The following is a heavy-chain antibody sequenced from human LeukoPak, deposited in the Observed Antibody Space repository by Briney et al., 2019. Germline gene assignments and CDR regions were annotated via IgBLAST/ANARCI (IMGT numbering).Heavy chain of an antibody. J-gene: IGHJ1*01. CDR1: GGTFSSYA. CDR2: MNPNSGNS. Sequence: ASVKVSCKASGGTFSSYAISWVRQAPGQGLEWMGWMNPNSGNSGFAQKFQGRVIMTRNTSIATAYMEVTNLRFDDTAVYYCVDPDRWGQGTLVTVSS. V-gene: IGHV1-8*02. CDR3: VDPDR. D-gene: IGHD3-22*01.